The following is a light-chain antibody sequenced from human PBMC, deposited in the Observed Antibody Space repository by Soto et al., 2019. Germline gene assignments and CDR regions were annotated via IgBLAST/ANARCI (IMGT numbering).Light chain of an antibody. V-gene: IGLV1-44*01. CDR2: SSN. J-gene: IGLJ2*01. CDR1: SSNIGSNS. Sequence: QSVLTQPPSASGTPGQRVTISCSGSSSNIGSNSVNWYQQLPGTAPKLLMYSSNQRPSGVPDRFSGSKSGTSASLAIRGLQSEDEADYYCAAWDVSLNGVVFGGGTKLTVL. CDR3: AAWDVSLNGVV.